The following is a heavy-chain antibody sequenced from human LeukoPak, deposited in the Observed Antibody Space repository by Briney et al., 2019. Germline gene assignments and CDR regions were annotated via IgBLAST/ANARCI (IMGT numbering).Heavy chain of an antibody. CDR3: ARMAVRYYFDY. D-gene: IGHD6-19*01. CDR1: GFTFSLNY. Sequence: GGSLRLSCAASGFTFSLNYMSWVRQAPGKGLEWVSVIYSGGSTYYADSVKGRFTISRDNSKNTVYLQMNSLRAEDTAVYYCARMAVRYYFDYWGQGTLVTVSS. CDR2: IYSGGST. J-gene: IGHJ4*02. V-gene: IGHV3-53*01.